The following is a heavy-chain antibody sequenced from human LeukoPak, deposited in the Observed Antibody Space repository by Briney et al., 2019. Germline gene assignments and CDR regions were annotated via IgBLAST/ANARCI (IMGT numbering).Heavy chain of an antibody. J-gene: IGHJ4*02. V-gene: IGHV3-23*01. CDR2: ISGSGGST. D-gene: IGHD3-22*01. CDR1: GFTLSSYA. Sequence: GGSLRLSCAASGFTLSSYAMSWVRQAPGKGLEWVSAISGSGGSTYYADSVKGRFTISRDNSKNTLYLQMNSLRAEDTAVYYCAKPERSMIVVVTPFDYWGQGTLVTVSS. CDR3: AKPERSMIVVVTPFDY.